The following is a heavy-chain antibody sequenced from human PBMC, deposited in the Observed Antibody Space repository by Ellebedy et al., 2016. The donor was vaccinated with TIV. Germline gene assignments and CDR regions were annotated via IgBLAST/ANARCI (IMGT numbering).Heavy chain of an antibody. CDR2: ISAYNGNT. V-gene: IGHV1-18*01. CDR1: GYTFTSYG. J-gene: IGHJ6*03. CDR3: ARALYGVLYYYYMDV. Sequence: ASVKVSXXASGYTFTSYGISWVRQAPGQGLEWMGWISAYNGNTNYAQKLQGRVTMTTDTSTSTAYMELRSLRSDDTAVYYCARALYGVLYYYYMDVWGKGTTVTVSS. D-gene: IGHD3-16*01.